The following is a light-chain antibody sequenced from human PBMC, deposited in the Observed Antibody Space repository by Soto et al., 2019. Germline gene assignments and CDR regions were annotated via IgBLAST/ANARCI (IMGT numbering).Light chain of an antibody. J-gene: IGLJ3*02. CDR2: EVS. CDR3: SSYTSSIFWV. CDR1: SSDVGGYNY. V-gene: IGLV2-14*01. Sequence: QSVLTQPASVSGSPGQSITISCTGTSSDVGGYNYVSWYQQHPGKAPKLMIYEVSNRPSGVSNRFSGSKSGNTASLTISGLQAEDEADYYCSSYTSSIFWVFGGGTKLT.